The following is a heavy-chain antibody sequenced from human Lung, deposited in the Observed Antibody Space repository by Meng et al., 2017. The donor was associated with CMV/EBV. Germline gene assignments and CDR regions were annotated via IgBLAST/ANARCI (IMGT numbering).Heavy chain of an antibody. CDR3: ARTPKDIVVVPADSFYFDY. CDR1: GFTFSSYA. CDR2: ISYDGSNK. V-gene: IGHV3-30-3*01. Sequence: SXAASGFTFSSYAMHWVRQAPGKGLEWVAVISYDGSNKYYADSVKGRFTISRDNSKNTLYLQMNSLRAEDTAVYYCARTPKDIVVVPADSFYFDYWGQGTXVTVSS. J-gene: IGHJ4*02. D-gene: IGHD2-2*01.